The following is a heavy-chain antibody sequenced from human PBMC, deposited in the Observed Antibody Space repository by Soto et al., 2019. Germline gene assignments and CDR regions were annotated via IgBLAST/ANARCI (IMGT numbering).Heavy chain of an antibody. D-gene: IGHD3-10*02. Sequence: SETLSLTCTVSGGSISSSNYYWVWIRQPPGQGLEWIGKIYHSGSTYYSPSLKSRVTISVDKSKNQFSLKLSSVTAADTAVYYCASVRGGYYYAMDVWGQGTTVTVSS. CDR2: IYHSGST. V-gene: IGHV4-39*07. J-gene: IGHJ6*02. CDR1: GGSISSSNYY. CDR3: ASVRGGYYYAMDV.